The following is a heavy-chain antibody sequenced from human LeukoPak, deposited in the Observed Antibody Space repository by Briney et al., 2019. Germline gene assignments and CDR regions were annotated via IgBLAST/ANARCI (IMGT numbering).Heavy chain of an antibody. CDR1: GYMFNRYG. D-gene: IGHD2-8*02. CDR2: ISGYNGDT. CDR3: ARDYFHGHCAGLSCFLLDY. J-gene: IGHJ4*02. Sequence: ASVKVSCKASGYMFNRYGISWVRQGPGQGLEWMGWISGYNGDTKYAEKLQGRVTVTTDTSTSTAYMELGSLRSDDTAVYFCARDYFHGHCAGLSCFLLDYWGQGTLVTVPS. V-gene: IGHV1-18*01.